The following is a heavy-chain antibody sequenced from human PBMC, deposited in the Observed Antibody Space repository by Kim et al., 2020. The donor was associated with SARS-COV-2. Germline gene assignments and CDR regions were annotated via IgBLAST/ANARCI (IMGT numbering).Heavy chain of an antibody. CDR2: A. V-gene: IGHV1-69*01. CDR3: ARDRWFGEWDY. J-gene: IGHJ4*02. Sequence: ANYAQKFQGRVTITADESTSTAYMELSSLRSEDTAVYYCARDRWFGEWDYWGQGTLVTVSS. D-gene: IGHD3-10*01.